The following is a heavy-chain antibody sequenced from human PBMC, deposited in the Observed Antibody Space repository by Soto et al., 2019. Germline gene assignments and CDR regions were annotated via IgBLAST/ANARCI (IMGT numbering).Heavy chain of an antibody. CDR2: ISHNGNT. CDR1: VGSFNGYY. Sequence: QVQLQQWGAGLLKPSETLSLTCAFYVGSFNGYYCSWIRQPPGKGLEWIGEISHNGNTNNNPSLKTRVTISVATSKNQVSLTLSFVTGADTAVYYCARGYCTSDSCYPPDAFDIWGQGTMVTVSS. V-gene: IGHV4-34*01. J-gene: IGHJ3*02. CDR3: ARGYCTSDSCYPPDAFDI. D-gene: IGHD2-15*01.